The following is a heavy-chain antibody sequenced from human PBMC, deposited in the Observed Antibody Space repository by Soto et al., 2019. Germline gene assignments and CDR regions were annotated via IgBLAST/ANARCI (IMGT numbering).Heavy chain of an antibody. V-gene: IGHV4-30-2*01. CDR3: AGVPDR. D-gene: IGHD2-2*01. CDR1: GGSISSGGYS. Sequence: QLQLQESGSGLVKPSQTLSLTCAVSGGSISSGGYSWSWIRQPPGKGLEWIGYTYHSAGTYYNPSLKGRLTLSVDRSQNQFSLKLSPVTAADTAVYYCAGVPDRWGQGNLVTVSS. J-gene: IGHJ5*02. CDR2: TYHSAGT.